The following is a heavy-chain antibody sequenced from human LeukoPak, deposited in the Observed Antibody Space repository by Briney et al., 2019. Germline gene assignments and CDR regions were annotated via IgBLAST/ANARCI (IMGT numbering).Heavy chain of an antibody. D-gene: IGHD3-10*01. CDR1: GYTFTGYY. V-gene: IGHV1-2*02. Sequence: ASVKVSCKASGYTFTGYYMHWVRQAPGQGLEWMGWINPNSGGTNYAQKFQGRVTMTRDTSISTAYMELSRLRSDDTAVYYCARDSPMVQAPDYWGQGTLVTVSS. CDR2: INPNSGGT. J-gene: IGHJ4*02. CDR3: ARDSPMVQAPDY.